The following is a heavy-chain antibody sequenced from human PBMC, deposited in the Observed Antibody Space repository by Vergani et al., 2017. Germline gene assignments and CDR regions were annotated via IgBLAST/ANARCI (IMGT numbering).Heavy chain of an antibody. Sequence: VQLLESGGGLVQPGGSLRLSCAASGFTFSSYAMSWVRQAPGKGLEWIGYIYYSGSTYYNPSLKSRVTISVDTSKNQFSLKLSSVTAADTAVYYCARDSGYGSGGMDVWGQGTTVTVSS. V-gene: IGHV4-30-4*08. J-gene: IGHJ6*02. CDR3: ARDSGYGSGGMDV. CDR2: IYYSGST. D-gene: IGHD3-10*01. CDR1: GFTFSSYA.